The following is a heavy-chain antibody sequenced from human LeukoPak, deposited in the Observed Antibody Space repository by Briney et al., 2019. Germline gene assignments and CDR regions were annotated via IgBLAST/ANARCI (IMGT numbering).Heavy chain of an antibody. D-gene: IGHD2-2*01. V-gene: IGHV3-21*01. CDR3: AREYCSSTSCYYGMDV. J-gene: IGHJ6*02. Sequence: GGSLRLSCAASGFTFSSYSMNWVRQAPGKGLEWVSSISSSSSYIYYADSVKGRFTISRDNAKNSLNLQMNSLRAEDTAVYYCAREYCSSTSCYYGMDVWGQGTTVTVSS. CDR2: ISSSSSYI. CDR1: GFTFSSYS.